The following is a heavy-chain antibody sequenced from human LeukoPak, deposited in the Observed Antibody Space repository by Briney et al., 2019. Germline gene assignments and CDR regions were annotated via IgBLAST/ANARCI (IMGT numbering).Heavy chain of an antibody. D-gene: IGHD4-17*01. V-gene: IGHV1-69*05. Sequence: ASVKVSCKASGGTFNRYAVTWVRQAPGQGLEWLGGIIPIFGTANYAQKFQGRVTITTDESTNTAYMKLTSLTSEDTAVYYCASGKYGLRSWFDPWGQGTLVTVSP. CDR1: GGTFNRYA. J-gene: IGHJ5*02. CDR2: IIPIFGTA. CDR3: ASGKYGLRSWFDP.